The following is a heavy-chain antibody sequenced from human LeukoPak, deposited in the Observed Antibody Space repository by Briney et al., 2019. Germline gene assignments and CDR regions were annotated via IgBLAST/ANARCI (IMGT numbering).Heavy chain of an antibody. CDR1: GYTFTSYG. CDR3: AREHLYGDIDAFDI. J-gene: IGHJ3*02. V-gene: IGHV1-18*01. Sequence: GASVKVSCKASGYTFTSYGISWVRQAPGQGLEWMGWISAYNGNTNYAQKLQGRVTMTTDTSTSAAYMELRSLRSDDTAVYYCAREHLYGDIDAFDIWGQGTMVTVSS. D-gene: IGHD4-17*01. CDR2: ISAYNGNT.